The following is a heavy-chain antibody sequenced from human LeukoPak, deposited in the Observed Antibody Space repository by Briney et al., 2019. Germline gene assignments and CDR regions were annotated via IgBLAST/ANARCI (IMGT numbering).Heavy chain of an antibody. J-gene: IGHJ6*03. Sequence: SETLSLTFTVSGGSVRRGNYYWTWIRQPAGSGLEWIGRIYTSGTTDYNPSLRTRVTISVDASRNQFSLNLSSVTAADTAVYYCARWSGSVTARNYYYYMDVWGEGTTVTVSS. CDR3: ARWSGSVTARNYYYYMDV. D-gene: IGHD1-26*01. CDR2: IYTSGTT. CDR1: GGSVRRGNYY. V-gene: IGHV4-61*02.